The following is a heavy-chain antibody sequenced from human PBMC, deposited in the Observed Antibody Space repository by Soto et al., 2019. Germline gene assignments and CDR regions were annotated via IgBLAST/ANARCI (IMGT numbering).Heavy chain of an antibody. J-gene: IGHJ4*02. Sequence: VGSLRLSCASSVFTFSSYAMHCVRQSPGKGLEWVAVISYDGSNKYYADSVKGRFTISRDNSKNTLYLQMNSLRAEDTAVYYCARGGDILTRYYKAPFEYWGQGTLVIVS. D-gene: IGHD3-9*01. CDR2: ISYDGSNK. CDR3: ARGGDILTRYYKAPFEY. CDR1: VFTFSSYA. V-gene: IGHV3-30-3*01.